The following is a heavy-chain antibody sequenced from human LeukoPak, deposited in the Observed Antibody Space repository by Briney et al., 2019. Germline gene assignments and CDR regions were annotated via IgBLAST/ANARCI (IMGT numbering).Heavy chain of an antibody. V-gene: IGHV4-61*02. CDR1: GGSISSGSYY. CDR3: ARSSRDYYDSSGYSFDY. D-gene: IGHD3-22*01. CDR2: IYTSGST. Sequence: SETLSLTRTVSGGSISSGSYYWSWIRQPAGKGLEWIGRIYTSGSTNYNPSLKSRVTISVDTSKNQFSLKLSSVTAADTAVYYCARSSRDYYDSSGYSFDYWGQGTLVTVSS. J-gene: IGHJ4*02.